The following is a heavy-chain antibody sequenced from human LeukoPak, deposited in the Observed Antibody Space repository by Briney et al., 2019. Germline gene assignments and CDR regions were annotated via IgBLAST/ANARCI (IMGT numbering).Heavy chain of an antibody. CDR3: ARGTREYYDFWSGYYTLRY. D-gene: IGHD3-3*01. CDR1: GGSVSSGSYY. V-gene: IGHV4-61*01. J-gene: IGHJ4*02. Sequence: SETLSLTCTVSGGSVSSGSYYWSWIRQPPGKGLEWIGYIYYSGSTNYNPSLKSRVTISVDTSKNQFSLKLSSVTAADTAVYYCARGTREYYDFWSGYYTLRYWGQGTLVTVSS. CDR2: IYYSGST.